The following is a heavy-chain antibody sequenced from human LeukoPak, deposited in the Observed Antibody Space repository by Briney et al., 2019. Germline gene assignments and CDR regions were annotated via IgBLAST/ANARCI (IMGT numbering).Heavy chain of an antibody. D-gene: IGHD2-8*01. CDR1: GGSISSYY. CDR2: IYYSGST. Sequence: SETLSLTCTVSGGSISSYYWSWIRQPPGKGLEWIGYIYYSGSTSYNPSLKSRVTISVDTSKNQFSLKLSSVTAADTAVYYCARGTRLDYWGQGTLVTVSS. J-gene: IGHJ4*02. CDR3: ARGTRLDY. V-gene: IGHV4-59*01.